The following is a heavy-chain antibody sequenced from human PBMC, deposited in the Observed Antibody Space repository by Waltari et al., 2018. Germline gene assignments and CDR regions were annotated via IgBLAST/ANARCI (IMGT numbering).Heavy chain of an antibody. J-gene: IGHJ2*01. CDR3: AREEGDYGLYWYFDL. D-gene: IGHD4-17*01. CDR1: GFTLSSYW. CDR2: IKQDGSEK. V-gene: IGHV3-7*01. Sequence: EVQLVESGGGLVQPGGSLRLSCAASGFTLSSYWMSWVRQAPGKGLEWVTNIKQDGSEKYYVDSVKGRFTISRDNAKNSLYLQMNSLRAEDTAVYYCAREEGDYGLYWYFDLWGRGTLVTVSS.